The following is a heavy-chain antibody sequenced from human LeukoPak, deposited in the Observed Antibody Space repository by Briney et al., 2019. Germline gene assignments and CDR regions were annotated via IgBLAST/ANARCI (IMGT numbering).Heavy chain of an antibody. J-gene: IGHJ1*01. CDR1: GGSFSGYY. D-gene: IGHD1-26*01. CDR3: ARGGGSYREYFQH. Sequence: SETLSLTCAVYGGSFSGYYWSWIRQPPGKGLEWIGEINHSGSTNYNPSLKSRVTISVDTSKNQFSLKLSSVTAADTAVYYCARGGGSYREYFQHWGQGTLVTVSS. V-gene: IGHV4-34*01. CDR2: INHSGST.